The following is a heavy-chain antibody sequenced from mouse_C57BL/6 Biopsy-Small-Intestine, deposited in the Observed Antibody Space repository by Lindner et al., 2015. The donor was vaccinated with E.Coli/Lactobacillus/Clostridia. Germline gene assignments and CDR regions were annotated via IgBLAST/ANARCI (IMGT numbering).Heavy chain of an antibody. V-gene: IGHV1-39*01. CDR1: GYSFTACN. CDR3: ARSELFAY. CDR2: VDPNYGST. J-gene: IGHJ3*01. Sequence: VQLQESGAELVKPGAAVKISCKVSGYSFTACNINWVKQSLGESLEWIGNVDPNYGSTSYNQKFKGKATLTVDKSSSTAYMQLNSLTSEDSAVYFCARSELFAYWGQGTLVTVSA.